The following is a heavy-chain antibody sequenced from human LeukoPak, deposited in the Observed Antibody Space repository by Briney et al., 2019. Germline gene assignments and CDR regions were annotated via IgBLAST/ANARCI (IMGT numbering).Heavy chain of an antibody. D-gene: IGHD6-6*01. Sequence: GGSQRLACAASGFTFSSYAMHWVRQAPGKGLEWVAVISYDGSNKYYADSVKGRFTISRDNSKNTLYLQMNSLRAEDTAVYYCARDSGDSSSSAYIDYWGQGTLVTVSS. V-gene: IGHV3-30-3*01. CDR2: ISYDGSNK. CDR3: ARDSGDSSSSAYIDY. CDR1: GFTFSSYA. J-gene: IGHJ4*02.